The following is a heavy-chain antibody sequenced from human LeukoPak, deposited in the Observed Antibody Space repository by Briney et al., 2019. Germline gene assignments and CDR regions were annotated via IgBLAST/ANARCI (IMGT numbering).Heavy chain of an antibody. J-gene: IGHJ4*02. CDR1: GFTFSSYE. Sequence: GGSLRLSCAASGFTFSSYEMNWDRQAPGKGLEWVGRTKRETDGGTTDYAAPVKGRFTISRHDSKNTLYLQMTSLKTEDTALYFCTTESLGELSFPFDFWGQGTLVTVSS. D-gene: IGHD3-16*02. CDR3: TTESLGELSFPFDF. CDR2: TKRETDGGTT. V-gene: IGHV3-15*01.